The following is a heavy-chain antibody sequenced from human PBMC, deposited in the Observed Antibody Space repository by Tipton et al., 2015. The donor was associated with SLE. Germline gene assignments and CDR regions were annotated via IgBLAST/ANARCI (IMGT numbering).Heavy chain of an antibody. Sequence: TLSLTCTVSGGSISSYYWGWIRQPPGKGLEWIGSIYYSGSTYYNPSLKSRVTISVDTSKNQFSLKLSSVTAADTAVYYCARDPLGIRAFDIWGQGTMVTVSS. CDR3: ARDPLGIRAFDI. CDR1: GGSISSYY. D-gene: IGHD7-27*01. CDR2: IYYSGST. V-gene: IGHV4-39*07. J-gene: IGHJ3*02.